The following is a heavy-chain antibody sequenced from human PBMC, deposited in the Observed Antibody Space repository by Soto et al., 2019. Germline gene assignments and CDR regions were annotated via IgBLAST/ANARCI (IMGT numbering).Heavy chain of an antibody. J-gene: IGHJ6*02. V-gene: IGHV4-59*01. Sequence: NPSETLSLTCTVSGGSISSYYWSWIRQPPGKGLEWIGYIYYSGSTNYNPSLKSRVTISVDTSKNQLSLKLSSVTAADTAVYYCARGRGSGSSFYYYGMDVWGQGTTVTVSS. CDR3: ARGRGSGSSFYYYGMDV. D-gene: IGHD3-10*01. CDR1: GGSISSYY. CDR2: IYYSGST.